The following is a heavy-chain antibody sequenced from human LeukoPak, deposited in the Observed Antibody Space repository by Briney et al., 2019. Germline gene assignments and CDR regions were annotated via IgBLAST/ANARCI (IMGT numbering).Heavy chain of an antibody. J-gene: IGHJ5*02. Sequence: ASVKVSCKASGGTFSSYAISWVRQAPGQGLEWMGGIIPIFGTANYAQKFQGRVTITADKSTSTAYMELSSLRSEDTAVYYCARGDIPIFGVVIIRWFDPWGQGTLVTVSS. D-gene: IGHD3-3*01. V-gene: IGHV1-69*06. CDR1: GGTFSSYA. CDR2: IIPIFGTA. CDR3: ARGDIPIFGVVIIRWFDP.